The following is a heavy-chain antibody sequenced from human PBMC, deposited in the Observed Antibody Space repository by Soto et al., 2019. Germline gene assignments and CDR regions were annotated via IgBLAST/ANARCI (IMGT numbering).Heavy chain of an antibody. D-gene: IGHD6-6*01. CDR3: ARDYIAARTCFAFDI. CDR2: IWYDGSNK. Sequence: GGSLRLSCSASGFTFSSYGMHWVRQAPGKGLEWVAVIWYDGSNKYYADSVKGRFTISRDNSKNTLYLQMNSLRAEDTAVYYCARDYIAARTCFAFDIWGQGTMVTVSS. J-gene: IGHJ3*02. V-gene: IGHV3-33*01. CDR1: GFTFSSYG.